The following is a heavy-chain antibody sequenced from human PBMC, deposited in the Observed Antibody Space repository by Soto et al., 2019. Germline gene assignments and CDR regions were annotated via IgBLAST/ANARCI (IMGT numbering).Heavy chain of an antibody. J-gene: IGHJ6*04. CDR3: ARDPGVNWA. CDR1: GITVSNHY. Sequence: GGAPRVSWVASGITVSNHYITWVRQAPGKGLEWVSNMYSGGGTYYTDSVKGRFTISRDSSTNTLYLQMDNVRAEDTAVYYCARDPGVNWAWGKGTTVTVSS. D-gene: IGHD2-8*01. V-gene: IGHV3-66*01. CDR2: MYSGGGT.